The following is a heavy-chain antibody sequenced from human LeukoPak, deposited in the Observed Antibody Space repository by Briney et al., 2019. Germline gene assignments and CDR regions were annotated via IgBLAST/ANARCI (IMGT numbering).Heavy chain of an antibody. Sequence: GGSLRLSCAASGITFSSYRMTWVRQAPGKGLEWVASIIELGSKKYYVDSVKGRFTISRDNAKNSLNLQMNTLGADDTAVYYCARGNFGAFDIWGQGTMVAVSS. D-gene: IGHD3-3*01. J-gene: IGHJ3*02. CDR3: ARGNFGAFDI. V-gene: IGHV3-7*05. CDR2: IIELGSKK. CDR1: GITFSSYR.